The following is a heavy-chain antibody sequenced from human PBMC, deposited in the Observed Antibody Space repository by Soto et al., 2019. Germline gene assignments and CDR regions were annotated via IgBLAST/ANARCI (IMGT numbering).Heavy chain of an antibody. CDR1: GFDFRKFW. J-gene: IGHJ4*02. Sequence: EVQLVESGGGLVQTGGSLRLSCAASGFDFRKFWMNWIRHVPGKGLEWVATIKDDGSQKFYVDSVRGRFSISRDKGMNFVFVEMSGLRGGDRGTYYCARHHYGDHFDYWGQGVVVTVSS. CDR2: IKDDGSQK. D-gene: IGHD3-10*01. CDR3: ARHHYGDHFDY. V-gene: IGHV3-7*01.